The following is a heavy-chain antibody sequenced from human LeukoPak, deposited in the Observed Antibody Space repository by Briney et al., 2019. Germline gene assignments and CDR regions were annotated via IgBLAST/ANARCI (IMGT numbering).Heavy chain of an antibody. CDR1: GFTFSDHY. CDR2: ISSSSSYI. J-gene: IGHJ3*02. D-gene: IGHD1-26*01. Sequence: PGGSLRLSCAASGFTFSDHYMSWIRQAAGKGLEWVSSISSSSSYIYYADSVKGRFTISRDNAKNSLYLQMNSLRAEDTAVYYCASNSGSYPDDAFDIWGQGTMVTVSS. V-gene: IGHV3-11*06. CDR3: ASNSGSYPDDAFDI.